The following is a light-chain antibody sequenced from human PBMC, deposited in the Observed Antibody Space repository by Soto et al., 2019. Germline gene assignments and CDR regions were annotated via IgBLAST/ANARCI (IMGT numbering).Light chain of an antibody. V-gene: IGLV2-8*01. CDR2: EVS. J-gene: IGLJ3*02. Sequence: QSALTQPPSASGSPGQSVTISCTGTSSDVEHPGKAPKVIIYEVSKRPSGVPDRFSGSKSGNTASLTVSGLQTEDETDYYCTSYAGRNSSVFGGGTKLTVL. CDR3: TSYAGRNSSV. CDR1: SSDV.